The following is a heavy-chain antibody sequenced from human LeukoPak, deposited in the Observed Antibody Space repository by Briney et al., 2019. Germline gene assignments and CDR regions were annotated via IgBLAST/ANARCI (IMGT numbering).Heavy chain of an antibody. CDR2: IYYSGST. Sequence: SQTLSLTCTVSGGSISSGDYYWSWIRQPPGKGLEWIGYIYYSGSTYYNPSLKSRVTIPVDTSKNQFSLKLSSVTAADTAVYYCARDDGSGNYDYWGQGTLVTVSS. CDR3: ARDDGSGNYDY. V-gene: IGHV4-30-4*01. J-gene: IGHJ4*02. CDR1: GGSISSGDYY. D-gene: IGHD3-10*01.